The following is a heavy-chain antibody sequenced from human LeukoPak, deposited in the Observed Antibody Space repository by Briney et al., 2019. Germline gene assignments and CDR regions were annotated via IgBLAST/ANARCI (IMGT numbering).Heavy chain of an antibody. Sequence: ASVKDSCKASGYTFTSYYMHWVRQAPGQGLEWVGIINPSGGSTSYAQKFQGRVTMTRDTSTSTVYMELSSLRSEDTVVYYCARDTYDYVCGSYDNFDYWGQGTLVTVSS. CDR1: GYTFTSYY. V-gene: IGHV1-46*01. CDR3: ARDTYDYVCGSYDNFDY. D-gene: IGHD3-16*01. J-gene: IGHJ4*02. CDR2: INPSGGST.